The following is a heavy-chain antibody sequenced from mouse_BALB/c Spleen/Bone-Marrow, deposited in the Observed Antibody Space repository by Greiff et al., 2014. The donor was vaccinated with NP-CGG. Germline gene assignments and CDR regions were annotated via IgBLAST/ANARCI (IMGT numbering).Heavy chain of an antibody. D-gene: IGHD1-2*01. Sequence: EVQLQQSGAELVKPGASVKLSCTASGFNINDTYMHWVKQRPEQGLEWIGRIDPANGNTKYDPKFQGKATITADTSSNTAYLQLSSLTSEDTAVYDCARCLYGDTATFDYWGQGTTLTVSS. J-gene: IGHJ2*01. V-gene: IGHV14-3*02. CDR1: GFNINDTY. CDR3: ARCLYGDTATFDY. CDR2: IDPANGNT.